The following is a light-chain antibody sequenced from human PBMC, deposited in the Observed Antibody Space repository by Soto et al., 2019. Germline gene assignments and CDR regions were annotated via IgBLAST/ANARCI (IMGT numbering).Light chain of an antibody. V-gene: IGLV2-14*01. CDR1: STDIGYYYY. CDR2: GVK. CDR3: SSYTTSYFYV. Sequence: QSALTQPASVSGSPGQSITISCTGTSTDIGYYYYVSWYQQHPGKAPKLLIYGVKNRPSGVSNRFSASKSAFTASLTISGLQAEDEADYYCSSYTTSYFYVFGPGTKLTVL. J-gene: IGLJ1*01.